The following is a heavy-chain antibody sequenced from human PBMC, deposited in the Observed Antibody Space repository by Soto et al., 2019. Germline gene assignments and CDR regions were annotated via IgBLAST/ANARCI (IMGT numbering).Heavy chain of an antibody. V-gene: IGHV3-30-3*01. CDR2: ISYDGSNK. Sequence: GGSLRLSCAASGFTFSSYAMHWVRQAPGKGLEWVAVISYDGSNKYYADSVKGRFTISRDNSKNTLYLQMNSLRAEDTAVYYCTRDRDLAFFDYWGQGTLVTVSS. J-gene: IGHJ4*02. CDR1: GFTFSSYA. CDR3: TRDRDLAFFDY.